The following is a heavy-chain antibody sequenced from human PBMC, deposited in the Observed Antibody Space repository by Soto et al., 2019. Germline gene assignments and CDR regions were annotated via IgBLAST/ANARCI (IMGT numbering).Heavy chain of an antibody. CDR3: ARGVHDILTDRDSYYYYGMDV. CDR1: GGTFSSYA. D-gene: IGHD3-9*01. CDR2: IIPIFGTA. J-gene: IGHJ6*02. V-gene: IGHV1-69*01. Sequence: QVQLVQSGAEVKKPGSSVKVSCKASGGTFSSYAISWVRQAPGQGLEWMGGIIPIFGTANYAQKFQGRVTITADESTSTAYMELSSLRSEDTAVYYCARGVHDILTDRDSYYYYGMDVWGQGTTVTVSS.